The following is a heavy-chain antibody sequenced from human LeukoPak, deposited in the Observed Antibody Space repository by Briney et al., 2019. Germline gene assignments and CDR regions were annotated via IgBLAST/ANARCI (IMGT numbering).Heavy chain of an antibody. CDR2: ISWNSGSI. D-gene: IGHD6-13*01. J-gene: IGHJ6*02. CDR3: AKDGSSWYLYYYYYGMDV. CDR1: GFTFDDYA. V-gene: IGHV3-9*01. Sequence: SLRLSCAASGFTFDDYAMHWVRQAPGKGLEWVSGISWNSGSIGYADSVKGRFTISRDNAKNSLYLQMNSLRAEDTAVYYCAKDGSSWYLYYYYYGMDVWGQGTTVTVSS.